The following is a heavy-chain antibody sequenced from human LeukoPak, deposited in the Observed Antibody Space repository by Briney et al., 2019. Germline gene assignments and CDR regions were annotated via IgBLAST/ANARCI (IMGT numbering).Heavy chain of an antibody. CDR2: IYYSGST. J-gene: IGHJ4*02. D-gene: IGHD3-10*01. Sequence: SETLSLTCTVSGGSISRYYWSWIRQPPGKGLEWIGYIYYSGSTNYNPSLKSRVTISVDTSKNHFPLKLGSVTAADTAVYYCARTYGSGSYYNYWGQGTLVTVSS. CDR1: GGSISRYY. CDR3: ARTYGSGSYYNY. V-gene: IGHV4-59*01.